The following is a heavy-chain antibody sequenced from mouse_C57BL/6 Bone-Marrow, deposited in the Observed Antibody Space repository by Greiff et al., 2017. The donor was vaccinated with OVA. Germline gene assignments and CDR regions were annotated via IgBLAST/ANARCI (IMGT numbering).Heavy chain of an antibody. CDR2: ISDGGSYT. CDR1: GFTFSSYA. D-gene: IGHD2-2*01. CDR3: ARGWLPFAY. Sequence: DVMLVESGGGLVKPGGSLKLSCAASGFTFSSYAMSWVRQTPEKRLEWVATISDGGSYTYYPDNVKGRFTISRDNAKNNLYLQMSHLKSEDTAMYYCARGWLPFAYWGQGTLVTVSA. V-gene: IGHV5-4*03. J-gene: IGHJ3*01.